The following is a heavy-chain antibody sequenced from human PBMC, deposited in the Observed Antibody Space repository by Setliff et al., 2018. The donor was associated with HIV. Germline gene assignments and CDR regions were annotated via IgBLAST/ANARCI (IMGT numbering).Heavy chain of an antibody. J-gene: IGHJ3*02. CDR1: GFTFSSYR. CDR3: VRSGFLGAFDI. CDR2: IKTAASVT. Sequence: HPGGSLRLSCAASGFTFSSYRMHWVRQTPGKGLVWVSRIKTAASVTSYADSVKGRFTISRDNAKNTLYLQMNSLTAEDTAVYYCVRSGFLGAFDIWGLGTTVTVSS. V-gene: IGHV3-74*01. D-gene: IGHD3-16*01.